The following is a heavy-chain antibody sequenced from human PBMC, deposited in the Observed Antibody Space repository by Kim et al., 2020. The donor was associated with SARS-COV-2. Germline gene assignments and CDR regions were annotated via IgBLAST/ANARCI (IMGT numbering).Heavy chain of an antibody. J-gene: IGHJ4*02. V-gene: IGHV1-46*01. CDR1: GYTFTSYY. CDR3: ATTTGTVN. CDR2: INPSGGST. D-gene: IGHD1-1*01. Sequence: ASVKVSCKASGYTFTSYYLPFFLPSTGQGLEWMGIINPSGGSTSYAQKFQGRVTMTRDTSTSTVYMELSSLRSEDAAVYYCATTTGTVNWGQGTLVTVSS.